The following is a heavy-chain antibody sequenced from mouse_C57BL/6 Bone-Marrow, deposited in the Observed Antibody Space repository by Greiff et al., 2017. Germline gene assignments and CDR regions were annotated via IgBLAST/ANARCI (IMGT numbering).Heavy chain of an antibody. CDR3: ARDLYHA. D-gene: IGHD1-1*01. CDR1: GFTFSSYA. V-gene: IGHV5-4*01. J-gene: IGHJ3*01. CDR2: ISDGGSYT. Sequence: EVMLVESGGGLVKPGGFLKLSCAASGFTFSSYAMSWVRQTPEKRLEWVATISDGGSYTYYPDNVKGRFTISRDNAKNNLYLQMSHLKSEDTAMYYCARDLYHAGGQGTLVTVSA.